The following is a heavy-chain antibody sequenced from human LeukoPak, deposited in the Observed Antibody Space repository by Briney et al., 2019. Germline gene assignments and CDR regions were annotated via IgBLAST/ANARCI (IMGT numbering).Heavy chain of an antibody. CDR2: ISVYNGNT. J-gene: IGHJ4*02. CDR3: ARGGRGYDILTGYYNHYYFDK. D-gene: IGHD3-9*01. CDR1: GYTITSYG. V-gene: IGHV1-18*01. Sequence: ASVKVSCKASGYTITSYGISWVRQAPGQGLEWMGWISVYNGNTEYAQNLQGRVAMTTDTSTSTAYMELRSLRSDDTAVYYCARGGRGYDILTGYYNHYYFDKWGQGTLVTVSS.